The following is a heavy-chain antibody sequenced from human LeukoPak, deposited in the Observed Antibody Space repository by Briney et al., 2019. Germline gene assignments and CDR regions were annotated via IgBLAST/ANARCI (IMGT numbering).Heavy chain of an antibody. D-gene: IGHD3-10*01. CDR3: ARAPTVITMVRGVLLLKYYFDY. Sequence: GGSLRLSCAASGFTFSSYWMHWVRQAPGKGLVWVSRINSDGSSTSYADSVKGRFTISRDNAKNTLYLQMNSLRAEDTAVYYCARAPTVITMVRGVLLLKYYFDYWGQGTLVTVSS. V-gene: IGHV3-74*01. CDR1: GFTFSSYW. CDR2: INSDGSST. J-gene: IGHJ4*02.